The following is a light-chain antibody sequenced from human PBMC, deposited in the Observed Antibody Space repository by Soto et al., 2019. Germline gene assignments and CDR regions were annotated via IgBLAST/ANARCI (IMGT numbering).Light chain of an antibody. J-gene: IGKJ4*01. Sequence: EVVLTQSPVTLSLSPGERATLSCRASQSVSSYLAWYQQKPGQAPRLLIYDASKRATGIPARFSGSGSGTDFTLTISSLEPEDFAVYYCQQRSKWPSTCGGGTKGEIK. V-gene: IGKV3-11*01. CDR1: QSVSSY. CDR3: QQRSKWPST. CDR2: DAS.